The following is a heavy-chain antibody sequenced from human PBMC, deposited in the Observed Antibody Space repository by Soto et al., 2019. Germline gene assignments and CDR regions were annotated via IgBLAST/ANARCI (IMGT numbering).Heavy chain of an antibody. CDR2: IFSNDEK. CDR1: GFSLSNARMG. D-gene: IGHD2-15*01. CDR3: ARIFGYCSGGSSLGMGV. Sequence: SGPTLVNATETLTLTCTVSGFSLSNARMGVSWIRQPPGKALEWLAHIFSNDEKSYSTSLKSRLTISKDTSKSQVVLTMTNMDPVDTATYYCARIFGYCSGGSSLGMGVWGQGTTVTVSS. J-gene: IGHJ6*02. V-gene: IGHV2-26*01.